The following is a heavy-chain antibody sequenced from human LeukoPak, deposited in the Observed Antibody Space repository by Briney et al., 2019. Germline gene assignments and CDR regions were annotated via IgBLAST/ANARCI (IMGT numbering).Heavy chain of an antibody. CDR2: ISSSSSYI. V-gene: IGHV3-11*03. Sequence: PGGSLRLSCAASGFTFSDYYMSWVRQAPGKGLEWVSYISSSSSYINYADSVKGRFTISRDNAKNSLYLQMNTLRAEDTAVYYCAIASRGNMADYYFDYWGQGTLVTVSS. J-gene: IGHJ4*02. CDR1: GFTFSDYY. CDR3: AIASRGNMADYYFDY. D-gene: IGHD3-3*01.